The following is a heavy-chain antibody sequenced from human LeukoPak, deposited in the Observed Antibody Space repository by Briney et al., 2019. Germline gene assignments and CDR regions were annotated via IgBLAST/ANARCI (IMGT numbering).Heavy chain of an antibody. Sequence: GASVKVSCKASGYTFTSHTMHWVRQAPGQRLEWMGWINAGNANTKYSQKFQGRVTITMDTSATTAYMELSSLKSEGTAVYYCARETAVTQNDAFDIWGQGTIITVSS. CDR3: ARETAVTQNDAFDI. V-gene: IGHV1-3*01. CDR1: GYTFTSHT. J-gene: IGHJ3*02. D-gene: IGHD4-17*01. CDR2: INAGNANT.